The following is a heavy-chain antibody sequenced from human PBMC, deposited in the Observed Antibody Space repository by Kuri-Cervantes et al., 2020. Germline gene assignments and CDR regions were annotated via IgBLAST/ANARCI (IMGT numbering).Heavy chain of an antibody. CDR1: GFTVSSNY. V-gene: IGHV3-66*02. D-gene: IGHD5-12*01. J-gene: IGHJ1*01. CDR2: IYSGGST. Sequence: GESLKISCAASGFTVSSNYMSWVRQAPGKGLEWVSVIYSGGSTYYADSVKGRFTISRDNSKNTLYLQMNSLRAEDTAVYYCARGRGYSGYDPYFQHWGQGTLVTVSS. CDR3: ARGRGYSGYDPYFQH.